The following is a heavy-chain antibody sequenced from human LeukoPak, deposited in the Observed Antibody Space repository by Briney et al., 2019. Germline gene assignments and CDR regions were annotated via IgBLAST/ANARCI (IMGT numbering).Heavy chain of an antibody. V-gene: IGHV3-21*01. CDR2: ISSSSSYI. CDR1: GFTFSSYS. Sequence: GGSLRLSCAASGFTFSSYSMNWVRQAPGKGLEWVSSISSSSSYIYYADSVKGRFTISRDNAKNSLYLQMNSLRAEDAAVYYCAVGAVADEGAFDIWGQATMVTVSS. J-gene: IGHJ3*02. D-gene: IGHD6-19*01. CDR3: AVGAVADEGAFDI.